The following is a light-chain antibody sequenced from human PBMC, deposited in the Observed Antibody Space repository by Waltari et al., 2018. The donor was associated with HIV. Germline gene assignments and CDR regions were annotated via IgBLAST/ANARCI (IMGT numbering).Light chain of an antibody. J-gene: IGLJ2*01. CDR3: CSYAGSSIP. CDR2: EVF. V-gene: IGLV2-23*02. Sequence: QSALTQPASVSGSIGQSITIPCTGTSSVVGSSTLASWYQHHPGKAPKLIIYEVFKRPSGVSNRFSGSKSGNTASLTVSGLQAEDEADYYCCSYAGSSIPFGGGTKLTVL. CDR1: SSVVGSSTL.